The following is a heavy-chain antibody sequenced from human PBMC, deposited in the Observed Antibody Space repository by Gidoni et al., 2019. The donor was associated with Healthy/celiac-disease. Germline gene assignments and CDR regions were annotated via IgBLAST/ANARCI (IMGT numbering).Heavy chain of an antibody. V-gene: IGHV4-59*01. CDR2: IYYSGST. J-gene: IGHJ5*02. CDR3: ASRIAVAGTGLWFDP. D-gene: IGHD6-19*01. Sequence: QVQLQESGPGLVKPSETLSLTCTVSGGSISSYYWSWIRQPPGKGLEWIGYIYYSGSTNYNPSLKSRVTISVDTSKNQFSLKLSSVTAADTAVYYCASRIAVAGTGLWFDPWGQGTLVTVSS. CDR1: GGSISSYY.